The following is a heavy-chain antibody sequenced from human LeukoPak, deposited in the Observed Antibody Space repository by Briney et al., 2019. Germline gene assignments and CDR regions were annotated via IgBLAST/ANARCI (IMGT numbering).Heavy chain of an antibody. CDR3: ARGGGALDY. CDR2: IYYIGST. Sequence: SETLSLTCTVSGGSITSYSWSWIRQPPGRGLEWIGHIYYIGSTNCNPSLKSRVTISVDTSKNQFSLKLRSVTAADTAVYYCARGGGALDYWGQGTLVTVSS. D-gene: IGHD2-21*01. V-gene: IGHV4-59*01. J-gene: IGHJ4*02. CDR1: GGSITSYS.